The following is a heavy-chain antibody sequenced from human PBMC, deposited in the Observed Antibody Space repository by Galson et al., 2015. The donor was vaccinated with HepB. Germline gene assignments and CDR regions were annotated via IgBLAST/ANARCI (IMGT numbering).Heavy chain of an antibody. V-gene: IGHV3-30-3*02. J-gene: IGHJ4*02. CDR1: GFTFSSYA. D-gene: IGHD3-9*01. CDR3: AKLGRRAHLTGYFDY. CDR2: ISYDGSNK. Sequence: SLRLSCAASGFTFSSYAMHWVRQALGKGLEWVAVISYDGSNKYYADSVKGRFTISRDNSKNTLYLQMNSLRAEDTAVYYCAKLGRRAHLTGYFDYWGQGTLVTVSS.